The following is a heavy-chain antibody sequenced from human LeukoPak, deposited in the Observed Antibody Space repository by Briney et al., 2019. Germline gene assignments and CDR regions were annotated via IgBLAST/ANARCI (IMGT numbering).Heavy chain of an antibody. CDR3: ARDLDHYFDY. J-gene: IGHJ4*02. D-gene: IGHD3-3*01. Sequence: KTSETLSLTCTVSGGSISSGGYYWSWIRQHPGKGLEWVGYIYYSGSTYYNPSLKSRVTISVDTSKNQFSLKLSSVTAADTAVYYCARDLDHYFDYWGQGTLVTVSS. V-gene: IGHV4-31*03. CDR1: GGSISSGGYY. CDR2: IYYSGST.